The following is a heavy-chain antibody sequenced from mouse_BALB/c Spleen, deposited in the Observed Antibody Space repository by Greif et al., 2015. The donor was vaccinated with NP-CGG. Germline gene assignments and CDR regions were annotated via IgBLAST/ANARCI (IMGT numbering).Heavy chain of an antibody. CDR1: GYAFTNYL. Sequence: QVQLQQSGAELVRPGTSVKVSCKASGYAFTNYLIEWVKQRPGQGLEWIGVINPGSGGTNYNEKFKGKATLTADKSSSTAYMQLSSLTSDDSAVYFCAREGTGVRYWYFDVWGAGTTVTVSS. D-gene: IGHD4-1*01. CDR2: INPGSGGT. V-gene: IGHV1-54*01. J-gene: IGHJ1*01. CDR3: AREGTGVRYWYFDV.